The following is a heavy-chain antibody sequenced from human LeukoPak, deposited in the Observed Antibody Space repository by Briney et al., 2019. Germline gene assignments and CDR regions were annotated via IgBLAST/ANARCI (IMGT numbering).Heavy chain of an antibody. Sequence: PGGSLRLSCAASGFTFSSYEMNWVRQAPGKGLEWVSYISSSGSTIYYADSVKGRFTISRDNAKNSLYLQMNSLRAEDTAVYYRARGGDFWSGYSAHYFDYRGQGTLVTVSS. CDR1: GFTFSSYE. V-gene: IGHV3-48*03. J-gene: IGHJ4*02. CDR2: ISSSGSTI. D-gene: IGHD3-3*01. CDR3: ARGGDFWSGYSAHYFDY.